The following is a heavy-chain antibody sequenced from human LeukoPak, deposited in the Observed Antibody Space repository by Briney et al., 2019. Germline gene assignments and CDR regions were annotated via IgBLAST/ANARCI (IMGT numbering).Heavy chain of an antibody. Sequence: ASVKVSCKASGYTFVSYGISWVRQAPGQGLEWMGWMRVNNGVTNYAQKFQGRVTMTTDTSTSTAYMELRSLRSDDTAVYYCARRENHAPHLTSFGVVRNAYDIWGQGTMVTVSS. CDR1: GYTFVSYG. CDR3: ARRENHAPHLTSFGVVRNAYDI. CDR2: MRVNNGVT. J-gene: IGHJ3*02. D-gene: IGHD3-3*01. V-gene: IGHV1-18*01.